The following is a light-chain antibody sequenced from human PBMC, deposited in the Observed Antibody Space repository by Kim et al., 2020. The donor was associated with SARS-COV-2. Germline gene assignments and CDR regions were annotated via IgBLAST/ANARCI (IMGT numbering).Light chain of an antibody. Sequence: EIVLTQSPGTLSLSPGERATLSCRASQSVSSNSLAWYQQKPGQAPRLLIYGASSRATGIPDRFSGSGSGTDFTLTISRLEPEDFAVFYCHQYNSSPLTFGRGTKVDIK. J-gene: IGKJ4*02. V-gene: IGKV3-20*01. CDR3: HQYNSSPLT. CDR1: QSVSSNS. CDR2: GAS.